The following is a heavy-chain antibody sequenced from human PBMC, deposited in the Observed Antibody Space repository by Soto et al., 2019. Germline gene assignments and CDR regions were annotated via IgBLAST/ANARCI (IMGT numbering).Heavy chain of an antibody. Sequence: EVQLLESGGGLVQRGGSLRLSCAASGFTFTDYAMSWVRHAPGKGLEWVSAVSGGVTNRYYADSVKGRFTISRANSKNTVYLQMNHLRVDDTAVYFCARDHIYDGSGPEYFDYWCQVTLVTVSS. V-gene: IGHV3-23*01. CDR2: VSGGVTNR. CDR1: GFTFTDYA. D-gene: IGHD3-22*01. CDR3: ARDHIYDGSGPEYFDY. J-gene: IGHJ4*02.